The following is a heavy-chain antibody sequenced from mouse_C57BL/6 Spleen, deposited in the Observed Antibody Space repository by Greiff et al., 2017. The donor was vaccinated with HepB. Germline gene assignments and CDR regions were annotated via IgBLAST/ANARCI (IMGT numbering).Heavy chain of an antibody. CDR1: GYAFSSYW. D-gene: IGHD4-1*01. CDR3: ARGAWENYFDY. J-gene: IGHJ2*01. CDR2: IYPGDGDT. Sequence: QVQLQQSGAELVKPGASVKISCKASGYAFSSYWMNWVKQRPGKGLEWIGQIYPGDGDTNYNGKFKGKATLTADKSSSTAYMQLSSLTSEDSAVYFCARGAWENYFDYWGQGTTLTVSS. V-gene: IGHV1-80*01.